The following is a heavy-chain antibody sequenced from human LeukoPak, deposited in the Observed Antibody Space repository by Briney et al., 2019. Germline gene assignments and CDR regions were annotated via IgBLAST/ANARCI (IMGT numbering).Heavy chain of an antibody. CDR2: VNSDGSAT. J-gene: IGHJ4*02. CDR3: TSFYETN. CDR1: GFSFSNYW. D-gene: IGHD2/OR15-2a*01. Sequence: GGSLRLSCAASGFSFSNYWMHWVRQAPGKGLVWVSHVNSDGSATSYADSVKGRFTISRDNAKNTVYLHMNSLRVEDTAVYYCTSFYETNWGQGTLVTVSS. V-gene: IGHV3-74*01.